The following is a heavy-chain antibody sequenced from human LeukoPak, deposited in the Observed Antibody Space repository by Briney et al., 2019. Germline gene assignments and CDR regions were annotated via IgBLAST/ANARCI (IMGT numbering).Heavy chain of an antibody. CDR3: AKRMAAAGTGSYWYFDL. CDR1: GFTVSSNY. Sequence: GGSLRLSCAASGFTVSSNYMSWVRQAPGKGLEWVSVIYSGGSTYYADSVKGRFTISRHNSKNTLYLQVNSLRAEDTAVYYCAKRMAAAGTGSYWYFDLWGRGTLVTVSS. D-gene: IGHD6-13*01. J-gene: IGHJ2*01. V-gene: IGHV3-53*01. CDR2: IYSGGST.